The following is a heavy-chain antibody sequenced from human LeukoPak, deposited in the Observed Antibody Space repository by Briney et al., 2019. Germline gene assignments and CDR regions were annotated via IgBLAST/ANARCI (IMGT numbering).Heavy chain of an antibody. D-gene: IGHD1-26*01. CDR3: AKDSYPKVGATTSFGY. Sequence: GASVKVSCKASGYTFTSYGISWVRQAPGQGLEWMGWISAYNGNTNYAQRLQGRVTMTTDTSTSTAYMELRSLRSDDTAVYYCAKDSYPKVGATTSFGYWGQGTLVTVSS. CDR2: ISAYNGNT. V-gene: IGHV1-18*01. J-gene: IGHJ4*02. CDR1: GYTFTSYG.